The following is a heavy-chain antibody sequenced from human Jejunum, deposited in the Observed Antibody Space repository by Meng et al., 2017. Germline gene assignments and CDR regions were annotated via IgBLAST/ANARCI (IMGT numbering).Heavy chain of an antibody. CDR1: GYSITSIYF. J-gene: IGHJ1*01. Sequence: SETLSLTCTVSGYSITSIYFWGWIRQSPGKGLEWIGAINHSGITYYNPSLKSRVTISVDTSKNQFSLRLSSVTAADTAVYYCVREVVPGYFQHWGQGTRVTVSS. CDR2: INHSGIT. V-gene: IGHV4-38-2*02. CDR3: VREVVPGYFQH. D-gene: IGHD3-16*02.